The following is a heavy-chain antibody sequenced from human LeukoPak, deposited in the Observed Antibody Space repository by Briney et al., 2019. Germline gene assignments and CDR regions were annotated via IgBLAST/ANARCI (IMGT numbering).Heavy chain of an antibody. CDR2: ISYSGST. CDR3: ARGLYSSSWPDAFDI. Sequence: SETLSLTCTVFGVSFSDYYWSWIRQPPGKGLELIGYISYSGSTNYNPSLRSRVTISVDTSKNQFSLKLSSVTAADTAVHYCARGLYSSSWPDAFDIWGQGTMVTVSS. V-gene: IGHV4-59*01. CDR1: GVSFSDYY. D-gene: IGHD6-13*01. J-gene: IGHJ3*02.